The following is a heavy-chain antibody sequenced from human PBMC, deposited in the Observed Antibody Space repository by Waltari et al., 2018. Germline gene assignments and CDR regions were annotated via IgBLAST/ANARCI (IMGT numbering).Heavy chain of an antibody. CDR3: ARSRGGGYSYGFVLRGGPLYFDL. CDR1: GFTFSSYW. D-gene: IGHD5-18*01. Sequence: EVQLVESGGGLVQPGGSLRLSCAASGFTFSSYWMSWVRQAPGKGLEWVANIKQDGSEKYYVDSVKGRFTISRDNAKNSLYLQMNSLRAEDTAVYYCARSRGGGYSYGFVLRGGPLYFDLWGRGTLVTVSS. CDR2: IKQDGSEK. V-gene: IGHV3-7*01. J-gene: IGHJ2*01.